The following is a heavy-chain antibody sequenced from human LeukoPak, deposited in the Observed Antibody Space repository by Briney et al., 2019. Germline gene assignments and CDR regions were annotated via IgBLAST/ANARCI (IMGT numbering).Heavy chain of an antibody. J-gene: IGHJ4*02. D-gene: IGHD2-15*01. CDR3: ARAQTYCSGGSCYSDY. V-gene: IGHV1-2*02. CDR1: GYRFTSYY. CDR2: INPSSGGT. Sequence: ASVKVSCKTSGYRFTSYYIHWVRQAPGQGLEWMGWINPSSGGTEYAQKFQGRVTMTGDTSISTAYMELSRLRSDDTAEYYCARAQTYCSGGSCYSDYWGQGSLVTVSS.